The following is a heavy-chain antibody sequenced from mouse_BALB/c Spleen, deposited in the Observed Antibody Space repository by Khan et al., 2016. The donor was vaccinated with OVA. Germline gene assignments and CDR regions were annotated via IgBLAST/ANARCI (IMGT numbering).Heavy chain of an antibody. V-gene: IGHV3-8*02. J-gene: IGHJ3*01. Sequence: EVQLQESGPSLVKPSQTLSLTCSVTGDSITSGYWNWIRKFPGNRLEYMGYIISTGYTYYNPSLKSRISITRHTSKNQYYLQLNSVTDEDTATYYCARSTYRYAFVYWGQGTLVTVSA. CDR3: ARSTYRYAFVY. CDR1: GDSITSGY. D-gene: IGHD2-14*01. CDR2: IISTGYT.